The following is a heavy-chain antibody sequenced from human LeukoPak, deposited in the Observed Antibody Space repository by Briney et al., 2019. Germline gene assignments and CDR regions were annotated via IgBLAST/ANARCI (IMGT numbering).Heavy chain of an antibody. D-gene: IGHD1-26*01. Sequence: GGSLRLSCAASGFTVTNYGILGVRQAPGKGVEGVALIRYDGNLESYAESMKGRFTVSRDNSKNTVYLYLSGLRAEDTALYYCARDWEWATDSWGQGNLVTVSS. CDR3: ARDWEWATDS. CDR1: GFTVTNYG. V-gene: IGHV3-30*02. J-gene: IGHJ4*02. CDR2: IRYDGNLE.